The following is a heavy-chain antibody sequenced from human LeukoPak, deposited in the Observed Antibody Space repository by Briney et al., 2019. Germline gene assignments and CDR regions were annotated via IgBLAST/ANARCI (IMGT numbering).Heavy chain of an antibody. D-gene: IGHD5-12*01. V-gene: IGHV1-2*02. J-gene: IGHJ6*02. CDR3: ARDIVATNYYNYYGMDV. CDR1: GSAFTVYC. Sequence: ASVTLSCTSAGSAFTVYCIPWVWHAPGQGHGRVGLSNPNSGGTNYAQKFQGRVSMTRATSISTTYMELSRLRSDDTAVYYCARDIVATNYYNYYGMDVWGQGTTVTVSS. CDR2: SNPNSGGT.